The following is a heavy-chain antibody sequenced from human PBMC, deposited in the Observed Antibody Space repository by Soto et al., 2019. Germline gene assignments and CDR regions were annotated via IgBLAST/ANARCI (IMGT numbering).Heavy chain of an antibody. D-gene: IGHD6-6*01. CDR1: GFIFSSFG. J-gene: IGHJ4*02. CDR3: VRDSVIASLDF. CDR2: ISYDGSNA. V-gene: IGHV3-30*03. Sequence: QVHLLESGGSVVEAGKSLRLSCAASGFIFSSFGMHWVRQAPGKGLEWVALISYDGSNAEYADPVKGRFTISRDSSMNNLSLQMNLLRFDDTSMYYCVRDSVIASLDFWGRGTLVTVSS.